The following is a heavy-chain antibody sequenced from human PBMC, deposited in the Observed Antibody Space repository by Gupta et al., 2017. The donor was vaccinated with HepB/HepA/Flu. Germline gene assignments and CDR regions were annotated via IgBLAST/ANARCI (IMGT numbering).Heavy chain of an antibody. Sequence: QITLKESGPTLVKPTRTLTLTCPFSGFSLSTCGVGVGWIRQPPGKALEWLALIYWDDDKRYRPSLKNRLTITKDTSKNQVVLTMTNMDPVDTATYYCAKSQGGSYDFWTGYSNWGQGTLVTVSS. V-gene: IGHV2-5*02. CDR1: GFSLSTCGVG. CDR3: AKSQGGSYDFWTGYSN. CDR2: IYWDDDK. D-gene: IGHD3-3*01. J-gene: IGHJ4*02.